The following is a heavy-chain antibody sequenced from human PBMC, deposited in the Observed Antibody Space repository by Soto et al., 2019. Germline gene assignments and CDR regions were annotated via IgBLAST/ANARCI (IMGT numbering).Heavy chain of an antibody. CDR2: VSPENRNA. D-gene: IGHD4-17*01. J-gene: IGHJ4*02. V-gene: IGHV1-8*01. Sequence: SVTVSCKTSGYTFTEYDINWVRQAPGQGLEYMGWVSPENRNAGYAPQFRGRVSMTADTSINTVYLELTTLTYEDTAVYYCEVTTGYWGQGTMVTVSS. CDR3: EVTTGY. CDR1: GYTFTEYD.